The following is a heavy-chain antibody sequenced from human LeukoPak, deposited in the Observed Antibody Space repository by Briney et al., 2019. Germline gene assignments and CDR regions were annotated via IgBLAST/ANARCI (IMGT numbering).Heavy chain of an antibody. J-gene: IGHJ5*02. CDR3: AREVASCGGDCLAP. V-gene: IGHV3-23*01. CDR1: GFTFSSYA. CDR2: ISGSGGST. Sequence: GGSLRPSCAASGFTFSSYAMSWVRQAPGKGLEWVSAISGSGGSTYYADSVKGRFTISRDNSKNSLYLQMNNLRAEDTAVYYCAREVASCGGDCLAPWGQGTLVTVPS. D-gene: IGHD2-21*02.